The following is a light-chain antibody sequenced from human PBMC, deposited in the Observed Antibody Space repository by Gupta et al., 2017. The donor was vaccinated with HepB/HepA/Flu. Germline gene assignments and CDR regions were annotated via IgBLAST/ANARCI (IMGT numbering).Light chain of an antibody. CDR2: SNN. J-gene: IGLJ1*01. V-gene: IGLV1-44*01. CDR1: SSNIGSNT. Sequence: QSVLTQPPSASGTPGQRVTISCSGSSSNIGSNTVNWYQQRPGTAPNLLIYSNNQRPPGVPDRFSGSKSGTSASLAISGLQSEEEADYYCAAWDDSLNGLWVFGTGTKVTVL. CDR3: AAWDDSLNGLWV.